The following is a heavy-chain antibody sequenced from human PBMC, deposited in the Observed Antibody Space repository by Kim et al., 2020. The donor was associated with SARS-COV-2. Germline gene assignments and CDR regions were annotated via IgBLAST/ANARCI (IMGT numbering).Heavy chain of an antibody. D-gene: IGHD1-26*01. V-gene: IGHV3-21*01. CDR2: I. J-gene: IGHJ4*02. CDR3: ARKLRLDGDDY. Sequence: INYADSVQGRFTISRDNAKNSLYLQMNSLRAEDTAVCYCARKLRLDGDDYWGQGTLVTVSS.